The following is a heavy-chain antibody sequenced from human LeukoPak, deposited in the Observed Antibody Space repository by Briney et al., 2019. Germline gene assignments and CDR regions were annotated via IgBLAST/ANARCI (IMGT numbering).Heavy chain of an antibody. CDR3: ARDDCSGGSCYGFDP. J-gene: IGHJ5*02. Sequence: GGSLRLSCAASGFTFSSYWMSWVRQAPGKGLEWVANIKQDGSEKYYVDSVKGRFTISRDNAKNSLYLQMNSLRAEDTAVYYCARDDCSGGSCYGFDPWGQGTLVTVSS. CDR2: IKQDGSEK. D-gene: IGHD2-15*01. V-gene: IGHV3-7*01. CDR1: GFTFSSYW.